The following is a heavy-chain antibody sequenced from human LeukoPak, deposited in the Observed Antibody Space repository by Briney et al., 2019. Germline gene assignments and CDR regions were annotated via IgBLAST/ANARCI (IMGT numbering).Heavy chain of an antibody. CDR2: VSASGASGTST. J-gene: IGHJ4*02. CDR1: GFTFSSYS. Sequence: TGGSLRLSCAASGFTFSSYSMNWVRQAPGKGLEWVSVVSASGASGTSTYYADSVKGRFTISRDNSKNTLYLQMNSLRAEDTAVYYCAREYGGKGGYFDYWGQGTLVTVSS. D-gene: IGHD4-23*01. V-gene: IGHV3-23*01. CDR3: AREYGGKGGYFDY.